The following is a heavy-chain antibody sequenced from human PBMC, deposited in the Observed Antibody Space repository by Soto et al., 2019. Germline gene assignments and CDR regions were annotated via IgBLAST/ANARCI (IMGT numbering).Heavy chain of an antibody. CDR2: INHSGST. J-gene: IGHJ4*02. Sequence: SETLSLTCAVYGGSFIGYYCIFIRHPAGKGLEWIVEINHSGSTNYNPSLKSRVTISVDTSKNQFSLKLSSVTAADTAVYYCAHEPNYYDSSGYYDYWGQGTLVTVSS. CDR1: GGSFIGYY. CDR3: AHEPNYYDSSGYYDY. D-gene: IGHD3-22*01. V-gene: IGHV4-34*01.